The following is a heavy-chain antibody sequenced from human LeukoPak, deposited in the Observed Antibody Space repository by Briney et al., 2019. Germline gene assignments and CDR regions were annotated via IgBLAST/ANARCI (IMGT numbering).Heavy chain of an antibody. CDR2: IYSGGST. CDR3: AREKVIMVRGVIMSYYFDY. J-gene: IGHJ4*02. Sequence: PGGSLRLSCAASGFTFSSYATSWVRQAPGKGLEWVSVIYSGGSTYYADSVKGRFTISRDNSKNTLYLQMNSLRAEDTAVYYCAREKVIMVRGVIMSYYFDYWGQGTLVTVSS. D-gene: IGHD3-10*01. V-gene: IGHV3-53*01. CDR1: GFTFSSYA.